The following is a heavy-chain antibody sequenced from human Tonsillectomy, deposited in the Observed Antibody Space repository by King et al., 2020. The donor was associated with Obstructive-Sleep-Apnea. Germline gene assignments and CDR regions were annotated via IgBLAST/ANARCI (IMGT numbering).Heavy chain of an antibody. Sequence: VQLVESGGGLVQPGGSLRLSCAASGFSVSSNYMSWVRQAPGKGLEWVSIIYGSENTYYAGFVQGRFTISRHNSKNTLSLQMNSLTTEDTAVYYCARGWRSDDFWSGYHAFDIWGQGTMVTVSS. CDR2: IYGSENT. J-gene: IGHJ3*02. V-gene: IGHV3-53*04. CDR1: GFSVSSNY. D-gene: IGHD3-3*01. CDR3: ARGWRSDDFWSGYHAFDI.